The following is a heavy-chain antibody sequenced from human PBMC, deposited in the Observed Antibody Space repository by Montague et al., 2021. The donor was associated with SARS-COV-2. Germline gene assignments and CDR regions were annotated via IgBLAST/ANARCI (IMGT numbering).Heavy chain of an antibody. Sequence: GRTYYNPSLKSRVTISVDTSKNQFSLNLSSVTAADTAVYYCARHPLGYCSSTSCYVGWGQGTLVTVSS. CDR3: ARHPLGYCSSTSCYVG. J-gene: IGHJ4*02. D-gene: IGHD2-2*01. CDR2: GRT. V-gene: IGHV4-39*01.